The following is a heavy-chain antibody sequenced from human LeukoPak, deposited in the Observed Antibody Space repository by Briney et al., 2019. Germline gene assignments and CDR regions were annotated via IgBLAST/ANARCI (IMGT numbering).Heavy chain of an antibody. J-gene: IGHJ2*01. CDR1: GYTFTGYF. V-gene: IGHV1-2*02. CDR3: ARDRNWGRGYFDL. D-gene: IGHD7-27*01. CDR2: INPNSGGT. Sequence: ASVKVSCKASGYTFTGYFMHWVRQAPGQGLEWMGWINPNSGGTNYAQKFQGRVTMTRDTSISTAYMELSRLRSDDTAVYYCARDRNWGRGYFDLWGRGTLVIVSS.